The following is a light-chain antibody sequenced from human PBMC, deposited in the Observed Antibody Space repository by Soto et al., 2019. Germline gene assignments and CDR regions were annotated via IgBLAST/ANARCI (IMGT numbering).Light chain of an antibody. CDR1: SSDVGGYNY. CDR2: DVS. J-gene: IGLJ1*01. CDR3: SSYTSSSTL. V-gene: IGLV2-14*01. Sequence: QSALTQPASVSGSPGQSITISCTGTSSDVGGYNYVSWYQQHPGKAPKLMIYDVSNRPSGVSNRFSGSKSGNTASLTISGLQAEDDADYSCSSYTSSSTLFGTGTKLTVL.